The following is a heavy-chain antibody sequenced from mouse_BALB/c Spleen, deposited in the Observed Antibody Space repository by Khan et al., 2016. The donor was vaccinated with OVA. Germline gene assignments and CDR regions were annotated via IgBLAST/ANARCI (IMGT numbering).Heavy chain of an antibody. J-gene: IGHJ2*01. CDR2: ISSGGTP. Sequence: RLVESGGGLVKPGGSLKLPCAASGFTFSSYVMSWVRQTPEKRLAWVASISSGGTPYYPDSVKGRFTISRDNAMKILYLQMSSLRSEDTAIYYCTREAYRYDEYYFDYWGQGTTLTVSS. CDR1: GFTFSSYV. D-gene: IGHD2-14*01. V-gene: IGHV5-6-5*01. CDR3: TREAYRYDEYYFDY.